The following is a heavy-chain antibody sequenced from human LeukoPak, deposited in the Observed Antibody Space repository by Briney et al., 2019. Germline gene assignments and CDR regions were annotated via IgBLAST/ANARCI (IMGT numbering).Heavy chain of an antibody. Sequence: SETLSLTCAVYGGSFSGYYWSWIRQPPGKELEWIGEINHSGSTNYNPSLKSRVTISVDTSKNQFSLKLSSVTAADTAVYYCARDCITMVQGVIIYYFDYWGQGTLVTVSS. CDR3: ARDCITMVQGVIIYYFDY. V-gene: IGHV4-34*01. CDR2: INHSGST. J-gene: IGHJ4*02. CDR1: GGSFSGYY. D-gene: IGHD3-10*01.